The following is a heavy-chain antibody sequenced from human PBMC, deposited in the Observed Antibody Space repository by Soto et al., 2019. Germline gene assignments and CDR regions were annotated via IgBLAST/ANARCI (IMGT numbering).Heavy chain of an antibody. CDR2: ISYDGSNK. V-gene: IGHV3-30*18. CDR1: GFTFSSYG. CDR3: AKDPRELEVHYCLDY. Sequence: QVQLVESGGGVVQPGRSLRLSCAASGFTFSSYGMHWVRQAPGKGLERVAVISYDGSNKYYADSVKGRFTISRDNSKNTLYLQMNSLRAEDTAVYYCAKDPRELEVHYCLDYWGQGTLVTVSS. D-gene: IGHD3-10*01. J-gene: IGHJ4*02.